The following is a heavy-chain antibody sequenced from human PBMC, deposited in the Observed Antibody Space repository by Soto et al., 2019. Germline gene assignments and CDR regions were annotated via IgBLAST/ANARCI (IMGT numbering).Heavy chain of an antibody. CDR2: IISIFGTA. D-gene: IGHD5-18*01. V-gene: IGHV1-69*13. CDR1: GGTFSSYA. Sequence: SVKVSCKASGGTFSSYAISWVRQAPGQGLEWMGGIISIFGTANYAQKFQGRVTITADESTSTAYMELSSLRSEDTAVYYCARSGIQLWVLFDYWGQGTLVTVSS. CDR3: ARSGIQLWVLFDY. J-gene: IGHJ4*02.